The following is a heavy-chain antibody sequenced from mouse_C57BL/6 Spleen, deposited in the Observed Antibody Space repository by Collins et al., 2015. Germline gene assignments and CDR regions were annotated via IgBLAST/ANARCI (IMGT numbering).Heavy chain of an antibody. D-gene: IGHD2-3*01. Sequence: QVQLQQPGAELVKPGASVKLSCKASGYTFTSYWMHWVKQRPGQGLEWIGMIHPNSGSTNYNEKFKSKATLTVDKSSSTAYMQLSSLTSEDSAVYYCSGDGYYEFAYWGQGTLVTVSA. CDR3: SGDGYYEFAY. V-gene: IGHV1-64*01. CDR2: IHPNSGST. CDR1: GYTFTSYW. J-gene: IGHJ3*01.